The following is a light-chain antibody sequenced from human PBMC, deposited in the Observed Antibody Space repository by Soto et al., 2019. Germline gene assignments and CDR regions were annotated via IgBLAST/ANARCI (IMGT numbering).Light chain of an antibody. CDR3: QQYNTFSLWT. CDR2: KAS. J-gene: IGKJ1*01. CDR1: QTINSW. Sequence: DIQMTQSPSTLSASVGDRVTITCRASQTINSWLAWYQQKPGKAPKLLIYKASTLESGVPSRFSGSGSGTEFTLTISSPQPDDFATYYCQQYNTFSLWTFGQGTKVEIK. V-gene: IGKV1-5*03.